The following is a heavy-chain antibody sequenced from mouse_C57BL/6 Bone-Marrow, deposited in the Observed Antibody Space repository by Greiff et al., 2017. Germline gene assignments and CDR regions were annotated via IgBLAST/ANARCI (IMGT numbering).Heavy chain of an antibody. CDR2: INPSSGST. CDR1: GYTFTSYW. CDR3: ARWGDYEAMDY. J-gene: IGHJ4*01. V-gene: IGHV1-7*01. Sequence: VKLMESGAELAKPGASVKLSCKASGYTFTSYWMHWVKQRPGQGLEWIGYINPSSGSTKYKEKFKDQATLTADKSYNTPYMQLRSLPYKDAAVDYCARWGDYEAMDYWGQGTSVTVSS.